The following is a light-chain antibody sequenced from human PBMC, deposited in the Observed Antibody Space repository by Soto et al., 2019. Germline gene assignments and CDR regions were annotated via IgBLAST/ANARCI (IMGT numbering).Light chain of an antibody. CDR3: SSYTSSGTFYV. Sequence: QSALTQPASVSGSPGQSITISCTGTSSDVGGANYVSWYQPHPGKAPKLMIYEVSNRPSGVSNRFSGSKSGNTASLTISGLQAEDEADYYCSSYTSSGTFYVFGTGTKLTVL. J-gene: IGLJ1*01. CDR2: EVS. CDR1: SSDVGGANY. V-gene: IGLV2-14*01.